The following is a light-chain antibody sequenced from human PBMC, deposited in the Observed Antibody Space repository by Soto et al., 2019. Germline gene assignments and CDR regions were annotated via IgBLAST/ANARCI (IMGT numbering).Light chain of an antibody. CDR2: KGT. CDR3: QHYNSYPYT. Sequence: DIQMTQSPSTLSASVGDSVTITCRASQSISSWLAWYQQKPGKAPNLLIYKGTTLKSGVPSRFSGSEFGTEFTLTISSLQPDDFATYYCQHYNSYPYTFGQGTKLEIE. CDR1: QSISSW. V-gene: IGKV1-5*03. J-gene: IGKJ2*01.